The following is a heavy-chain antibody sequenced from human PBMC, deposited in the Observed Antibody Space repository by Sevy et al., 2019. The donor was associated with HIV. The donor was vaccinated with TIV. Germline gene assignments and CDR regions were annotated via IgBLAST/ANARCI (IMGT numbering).Heavy chain of an antibody. CDR3: VKEGGGEGGDH. D-gene: IGHD2-21*01. CDR2: IQYDGSNK. J-gene: IGHJ4*02. V-gene: IGHV3-30*02. CDR1: GFSFSSYG. Sequence: GGSLRLSCAASGFSFSSYGMRWVRQAPGKGLEWMSYIQYDGSNKDYGDSVKGRFTISRDNSKNTLYLQMNSLRVEDTAVFYCVKEGGGEGGDHWGQGTLVTVSS.